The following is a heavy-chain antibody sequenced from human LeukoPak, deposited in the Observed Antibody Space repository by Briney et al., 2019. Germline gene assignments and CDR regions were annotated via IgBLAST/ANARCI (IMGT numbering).Heavy chain of an antibody. CDR2: ISSNGGST. V-gene: IGHV3-64*01. Sequence: PGGSLRLSCAASGFTFSSYAMHWVRQAPGKGLEYVSAISSNGGSTYYANSVKGRFTISRDNSKNTLYLQMGSLRAEDMAVYYCATVWFGETGAPDYWGQGTLVTVSS. CDR3: ATVWFGETGAPDY. J-gene: IGHJ4*02. CDR1: GFTFSSYA. D-gene: IGHD3-10*01.